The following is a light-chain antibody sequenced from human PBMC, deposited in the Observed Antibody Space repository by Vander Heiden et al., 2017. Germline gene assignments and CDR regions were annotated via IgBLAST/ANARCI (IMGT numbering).Light chain of an antibody. CDR1: QSISSW. CDR2: KAS. J-gene: IGKJ1*01. Sequence: DIQMTQSPSTLSASVGDRVTITCRASQSISSWLAWYQQKPGKAPKLLIYKASSLESGVPSSFSGSGSGTDFTLTISSLQPDDFATYYCQQYNSYSWTFGQGTKVEIK. V-gene: IGKV1-5*03. CDR3: QQYNSYSWT.